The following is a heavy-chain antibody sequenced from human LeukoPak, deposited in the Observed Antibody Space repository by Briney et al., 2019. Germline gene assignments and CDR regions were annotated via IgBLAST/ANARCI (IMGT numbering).Heavy chain of an antibody. J-gene: IGHJ4*02. Sequence: PSETLSLTCAVYGGSFSGYYWSWIRQPPGKGLEWIGEINHSGSTNYNPSLKSRVTISVDTSKNQFSLKLSSVTAADTAVYYCARGGKKGYYDSSGYEFDYWGQGTLVTVSS. D-gene: IGHD3-22*01. CDR3: ARGGKKGYYDSSGYEFDY. V-gene: IGHV4-34*01. CDR1: GGSFSGYY. CDR2: INHSGST.